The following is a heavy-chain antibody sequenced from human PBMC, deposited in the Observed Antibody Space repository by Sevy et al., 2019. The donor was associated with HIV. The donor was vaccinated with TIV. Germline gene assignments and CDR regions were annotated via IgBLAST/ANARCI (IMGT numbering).Heavy chain of an antibody. CDR3: AKGPYSGYDSNYFAS. Sequence: GGSLRLSCAASGFIFSNFAMSWVRQAPGKGLEWVSGISVNGGSTYYADSVRGRFTISRDNSKNTLYLQMNSLRAEDTAVYCCAKGPYSGYDSNYFASWGQGTLVTVSS. D-gene: IGHD5-12*01. V-gene: IGHV3-23*01. J-gene: IGHJ4*02. CDR2: ISVNGGST. CDR1: GFIFSNFA.